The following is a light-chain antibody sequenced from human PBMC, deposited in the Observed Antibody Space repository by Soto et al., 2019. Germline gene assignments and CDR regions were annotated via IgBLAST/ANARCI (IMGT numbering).Light chain of an antibody. CDR3: QHYTTFSWT. CDR2: DDS. J-gene: IGKJ1*01. CDR1: QIVTGS. V-gene: IGKV1-5*01. Sequence: IQMRQSPSTLSASVGDSVTITCRASQIVTGSLAWFQHKPGKAPKLLIYDDSSLESGVPSRFSGTGSGTTFTLTISRLQPEDFATYYCQHYTTFSWTFGQGTTVETK.